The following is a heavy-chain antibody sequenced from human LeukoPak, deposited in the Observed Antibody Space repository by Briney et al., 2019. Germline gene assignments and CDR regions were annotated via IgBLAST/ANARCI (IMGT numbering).Heavy chain of an antibody. CDR1: GYSISSGYY. D-gene: IGHD4-17*01. V-gene: IGHV4-38-2*02. CDR3: ARDGVDYGDYGGGY. J-gene: IGHJ4*02. CDR2: IYFTGNT. Sequence: PSETLSLTCTVSGYSISSGYYWAWLRPPPGRGLGWIGSIYFTGNTYYNSSLQSRVIISVDTSNNQFSLQLDSVTAADTAVYYCARDGVDYGDYGGGYWGQGTLVTVSS.